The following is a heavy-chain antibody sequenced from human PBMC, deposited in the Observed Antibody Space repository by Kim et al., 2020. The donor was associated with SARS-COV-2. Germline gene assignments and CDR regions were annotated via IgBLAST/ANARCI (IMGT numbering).Heavy chain of an antibody. CDR2: INPSGGST. V-gene: IGHV1-46*01. CDR1: GYTFTSYY. CDR3: ASLSGDPGDY. D-gene: IGHD2-21*01. Sequence: ASVKVSCKASGYTFTSYYMHWVRQAPGQGLEWMGIINPSGGSTSYAQKFQGRVTMTRDTSTSTVYMELSSLRPEDTAVYYCASLSGDPGDYWGQGTLVTVSS. J-gene: IGHJ4*02.